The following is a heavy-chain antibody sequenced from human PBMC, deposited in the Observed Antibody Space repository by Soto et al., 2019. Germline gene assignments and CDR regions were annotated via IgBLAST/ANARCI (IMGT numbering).Heavy chain of an antibody. CDR2: TYYRSKWYN. CDR1: GDSVSSNSAA. D-gene: IGHD2-15*01. Sequence: PSQTLSLTCAISGDSVSSNSAAWNWIRRSPSRGLEWLGRTYYRSKWYNDYAVSVKSRITINPDTSKNQFSLQLNSVTPEDTAVYYCARTATGYCSGGSCYSDFTFDYWGQGTLVTVSS. J-gene: IGHJ4*02. V-gene: IGHV6-1*01. CDR3: ARTATGYCSGGSCYSDFTFDY.